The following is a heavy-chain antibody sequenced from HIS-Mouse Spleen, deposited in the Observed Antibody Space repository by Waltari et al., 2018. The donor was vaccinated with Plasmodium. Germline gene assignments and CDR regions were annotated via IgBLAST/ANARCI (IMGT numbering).Heavy chain of an antibody. CDR3: ARTIVGATHAFDI. V-gene: IGHV4-34*01. CDR2: INHGGST. J-gene: IGHJ3*02. Sequence: QVQLQQRGAGLLKPSETLSLTCAAYGGSFSGYYWRWIRQPPGKGLEWLGEINHGGSTNYNPSLKSRVTISVDTSKNQFSLKLSSVTAAYTAVYYCARTIVGATHAFDIWGQGTMVTVSS. CDR1: GGSFSGYY. D-gene: IGHD1-26*01.